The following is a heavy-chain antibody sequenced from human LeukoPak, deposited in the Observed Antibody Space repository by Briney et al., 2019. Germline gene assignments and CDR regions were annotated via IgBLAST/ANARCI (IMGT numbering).Heavy chain of an antibody. CDR1: GFTFSSYS. CDR2: ISSSSSTI. J-gene: IGHJ4*02. V-gene: IGHV3-48*04. CDR3: AREQGGVARLLYYFDY. D-gene: IGHD2-15*01. Sequence: PGGSPRLSCAAAGFTFSSYSMNWVRQAPGEGRGWVSYISSSSSTIYYADSVKGRFTISRDNAKNSLYLQMNSLRAEDTAVYYCAREQGGVARLLYYFDYWGQGTLVTVSS.